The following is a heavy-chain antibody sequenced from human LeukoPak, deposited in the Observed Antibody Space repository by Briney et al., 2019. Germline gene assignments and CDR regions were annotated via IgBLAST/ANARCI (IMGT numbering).Heavy chain of an antibody. CDR2: IYSGGRT. V-gene: IGHV3-53*01. Sequence: PGGSLRLSFAASGFTVSSNYISSVRQAPGKRLERVSVIYSGGRTYYADSVKGRFTISRDNSKNTLYLQMNSLRAEDTAVYYCVGIPGGAFDIWGQGTMVTVSS. D-gene: IGHD1-26*01. CDR1: GFTVSSNY. CDR3: VGIPGGAFDI. J-gene: IGHJ3*02.